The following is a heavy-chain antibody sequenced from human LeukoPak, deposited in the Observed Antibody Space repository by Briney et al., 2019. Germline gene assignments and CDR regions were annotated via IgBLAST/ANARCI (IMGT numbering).Heavy chain of an antibody. CDR1: GYTFINYG. Sequence: ASVKVSCKASGYTFINYGISWVRQAPGQGLEWMGWISGDNGDTYYAQKFQGRVTMTIDTSTSTAHMELRSLRSDDTAVYYCARDLGQWLVLPGYWGQGTLVTVSS. V-gene: IGHV1-18*01. D-gene: IGHD6-19*01. J-gene: IGHJ4*02. CDR2: ISGDNGDT. CDR3: ARDLGQWLVLPGY.